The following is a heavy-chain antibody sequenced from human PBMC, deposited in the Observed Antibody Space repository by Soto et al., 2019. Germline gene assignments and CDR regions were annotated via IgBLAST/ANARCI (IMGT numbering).Heavy chain of an antibody. CDR2: ISGYNANT. D-gene: IGHD3-16*01. V-gene: IGHV1-18*01. CDR1: GYSFTRYG. J-gene: IGHJ6*02. CDR3: AMMGDVPYYYYGLDV. Sequence: QVQLVQSGAEVKKPGASVKVSCKASGYSFTRYGISWVRQAPGQGLEWMGWISGYNANTNYPENLQGRVTMTTDTSTSSESMEVRNLIADDTAVYYCAMMGDVPYYYYGLDVWGQGTTVTVSS.